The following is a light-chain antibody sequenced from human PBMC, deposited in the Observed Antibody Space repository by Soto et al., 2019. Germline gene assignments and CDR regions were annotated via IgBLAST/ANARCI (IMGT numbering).Light chain of an antibody. J-gene: IGKJ2*03. V-gene: IGKV1-8*01. CDR2: AAS. Sequence: AIRMTQSPSSLSASTGDRVTITCRASQGISSYLAWYQQKPGKAPKLLIYAASTLQSGVPSRFSGSGSGTDFTLTISCLQSEDFATYYCQQYYSYPRGFGQRTKLEIK. CDR1: QGISSY. CDR3: QQYYSYPRG.